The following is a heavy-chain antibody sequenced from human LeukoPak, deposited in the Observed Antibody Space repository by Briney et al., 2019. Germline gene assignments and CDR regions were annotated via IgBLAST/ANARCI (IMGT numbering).Heavy chain of an antibody. V-gene: IGHV1-3*01. J-gene: IGHJ6*02. Sequence: ASVEVSCKASGYTFTSYAMHWVRQAPGQRLEWMGWINAGNGNTKYSQKFQGRVTITRDTSASTAYMELSSLRSEDTAVYYCARDGEQWLGGIYYYGMDVWGQGTTVTVSS. CDR2: INAGNGNT. D-gene: IGHD6-19*01. CDR3: ARDGEQWLGGIYYYGMDV. CDR1: GYTFTSYA.